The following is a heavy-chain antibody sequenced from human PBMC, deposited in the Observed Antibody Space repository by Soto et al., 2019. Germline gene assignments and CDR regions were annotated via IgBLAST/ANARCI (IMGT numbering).Heavy chain of an antibody. CDR3: ARVGSAYYYGSGSYSPFDY. D-gene: IGHD3-10*01. CDR2: IIPIFGTA. V-gene: IGHV1-69*01. Sequence: QVQLVQSGAEVKKPGSSVKVSCKASGGTFSSYAISWVRQAPGQGLEWMGGIIPIFGTANYAQKFQGRVTITGDESTSTAYMELSSLRSEDTAVYYCARVGSAYYYGSGSYSPFDYWGQGTLVTVSS. CDR1: GGTFSSYA. J-gene: IGHJ4*02.